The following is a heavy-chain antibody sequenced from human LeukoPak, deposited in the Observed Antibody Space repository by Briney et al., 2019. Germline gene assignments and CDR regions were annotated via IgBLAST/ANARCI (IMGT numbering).Heavy chain of an antibody. CDR3: AIMHGYYDGSGYWVQ. J-gene: IGHJ1*01. V-gene: IGHV3-23*01. CDR1: GVTFGSYG. CDR2: ITPNADRT. D-gene: IGHD3-22*01. Sequence: GGPLRLSCAASGVTFGSYGMSWVRQAPGKGLEWVSFITPNADRTYYADSVEGRFTTSRDNPRNTLYIQMNSLRDEDTALYYCAIMHGYYDGSGYWVQWGQGTLVTVSS.